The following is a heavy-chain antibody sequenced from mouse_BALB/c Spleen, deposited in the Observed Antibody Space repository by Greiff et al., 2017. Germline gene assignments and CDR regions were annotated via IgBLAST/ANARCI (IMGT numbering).Heavy chain of an antibody. V-gene: IGHV5-17*02. D-gene: IGHD2-4*01. CDR1: GFTFSSFG. J-gene: IGHJ3*01. CDR2: ISSGSSTI. CDR3: ARSRGYDYDPPFAY. Sequence: DVKLVESGGGLVQPGGSRKLSCAASGFTFSSFGMHWVRQAPEKGLEWVAYISSGSSTIYYADTVKGRFTISRDNPKNTLFLQMTSLRSEDTAMYYCARSRGYDYDPPFAYWGQGTLVTVSA.